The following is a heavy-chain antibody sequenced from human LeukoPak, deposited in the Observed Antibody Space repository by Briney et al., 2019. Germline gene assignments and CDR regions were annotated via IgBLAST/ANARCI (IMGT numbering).Heavy chain of an antibody. CDR1: GYSFTSYW. CDR3: ARQVLRGVIPVYFDY. CDR2: IYPGDSDT. Sequence: GESLKISCKGSGYSFTSYWIGWVRQMPGKGLEWMGIIYPGDSDTRYRPSFQGQVTIAADKSISTAYLQWSSLKASDTAMYYCARQVLRGVIPVYFDYEGQGTRVTVTS. D-gene: IGHD3-10*01. V-gene: IGHV5-51*01. J-gene: IGHJ4*02.